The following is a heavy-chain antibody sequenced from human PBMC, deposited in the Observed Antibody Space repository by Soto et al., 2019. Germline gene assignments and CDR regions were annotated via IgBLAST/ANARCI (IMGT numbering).Heavy chain of an antibody. CDR3: ARDRGLESYLFDY. Sequence: GVSLRLSCAASGFTFSSYGMHWVRQAPGKGLEWVAVIWYDGSNKYYADSVKGRFTISRDNSKNTLYLQMNSLRAEDTAVYYCARDRGLESYLFDYWGQGTLVTVSS. J-gene: IGHJ4*02. CDR1: GFTFSSYG. V-gene: IGHV3-33*01. D-gene: IGHD3-10*01. CDR2: IWYDGSNK.